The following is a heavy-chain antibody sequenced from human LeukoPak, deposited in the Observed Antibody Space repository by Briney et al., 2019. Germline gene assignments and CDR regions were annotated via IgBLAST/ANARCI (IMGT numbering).Heavy chain of an antibody. Sequence: GGSLRLSCTDFGFTFGENAMIWFRQSPGKGLEWVSLSRSRAHGGTTDYAASVMGRFTMSRDDSKNIAYLQMDSLETEDTAVYYCSRVERSSINNYYYYMAVWGKGTSVTVSS. D-gene: IGHD2-2*01. CDR3: SRVERSSINNYYYYMAV. J-gene: IGHJ6*03. CDR1: GFTFGENA. V-gene: IGHV3-49*03. CDR2: SRSRAHGGTT.